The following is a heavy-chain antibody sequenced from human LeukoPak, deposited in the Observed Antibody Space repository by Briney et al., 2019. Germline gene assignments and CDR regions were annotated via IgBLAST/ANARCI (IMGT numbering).Heavy chain of an antibody. CDR1: GYTFTSYG. Sequence: ASVKVSCKASGYTFTSYGISWVRQAPGQGLEWMGWISAYNGNTNYAQKLQGRVTMTTDTSTNTAYMELRSLRSDDTAVYYCARDSSSSSPDYMDVWGKGTTVTVSS. CDR3: ARDSSSSSPDYMDV. D-gene: IGHD6-13*01. CDR2: ISAYNGNT. J-gene: IGHJ6*03. V-gene: IGHV1-18*01.